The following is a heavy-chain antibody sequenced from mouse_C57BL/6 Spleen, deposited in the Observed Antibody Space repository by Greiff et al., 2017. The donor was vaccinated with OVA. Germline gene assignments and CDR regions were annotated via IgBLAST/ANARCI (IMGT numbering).Heavy chain of an antibody. D-gene: IGHD1-1*01. J-gene: IGHJ1*03. CDR2: IYPGDGDT. CDR1: GYAFSSSW. V-gene: IGHV1-82*01. Sequence: QVQLKESGPELVKPGASVKISCKASGYAFSSSWMNWVKQRPGKGLEWIGRIYPGDGDTNYNGKFKGKATLTANKSSSTAYMQLSSLTSEDSAVYFCAREDGSSYRDWYFDVWGTGTTVTVSS. CDR3: AREDGSSYRDWYFDV.